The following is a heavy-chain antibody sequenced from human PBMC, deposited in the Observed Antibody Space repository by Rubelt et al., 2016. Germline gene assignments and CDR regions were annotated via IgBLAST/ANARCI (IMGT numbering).Heavy chain of an antibody. CDR1: GFTFSSYD. D-gene: IGHD2-2*01. J-gene: IGHJ5*02. CDR2: IGTAGDT. CDR3: ARDLSWVSSTSWYNWFDP. V-gene: IGHV3-13*04. Sequence: EVQLVESGGGLVKPGGSLRLSCAASGFTFSSYDMHWVRQATGKGLEWVSAIGTAGDTYYPGSVKGGITISGENAKNSLYRQRNSLRAEDTAVYYCARDLSWVSSTSWYNWFDPWGQGTLVTVSS.